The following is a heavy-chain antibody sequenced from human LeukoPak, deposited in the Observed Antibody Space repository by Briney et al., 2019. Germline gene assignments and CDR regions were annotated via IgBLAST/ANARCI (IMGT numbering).Heavy chain of an antibody. D-gene: IGHD6-13*01. Sequence: SQTLSLTCVISGDXVSSTSSTWNWIRQSPSRSLEWLGKTYYRSKWYHNYAVSVESRITINPDTSKNQFSLQLTFVTPEDTAMYYCSREDPSGYSNVWGQGTLVTVSS. CDR2: TYYRSKWYH. CDR3: SREDPSGYSNV. CDR1: GDXVSSTSST. J-gene: IGHJ4*02. V-gene: IGHV6-1*01.